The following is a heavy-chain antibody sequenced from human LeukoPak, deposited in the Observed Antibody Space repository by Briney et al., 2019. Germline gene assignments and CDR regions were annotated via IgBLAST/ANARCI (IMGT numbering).Heavy chain of an antibody. CDR1: GGSISSSSYY. D-gene: IGHD2-21*01. Sequence: SETLSLTCTVSGGSISSSSYYWGWIRQPPGKGLEWIGSIYCSGSTYYNPSLKSRVTISVDTSKNQFSLKLSSVTAADTAVYYCAREVGGEHIVVVHWGQGTLVTVSS. V-gene: IGHV4-39*07. J-gene: IGHJ4*02. CDR3: AREVGGEHIVVVH. CDR2: IYCSGST.